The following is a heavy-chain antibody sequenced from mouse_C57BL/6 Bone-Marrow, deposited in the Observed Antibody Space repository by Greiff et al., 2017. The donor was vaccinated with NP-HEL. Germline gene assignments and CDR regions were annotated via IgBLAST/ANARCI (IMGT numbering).Heavy chain of an antibody. J-gene: IGHJ3*01. CDR2: IYPGDGDT. D-gene: IGHD1-1*01. CDR3: ARGVYYGSSYPAWFAY. Sequence: VQLQQSGPELVKPGASVKISCKASGYVFSSSWMNWVKQRPGKGLEWIGRIYPGDGDTNYNGKFKGKATMTADKSSSTAYMQLSSLTSEDSAVYFCARGVYYGSSYPAWFAYWGQGTLVTVSA. CDR1: GYVFSSSW. V-gene: IGHV1-82*01.